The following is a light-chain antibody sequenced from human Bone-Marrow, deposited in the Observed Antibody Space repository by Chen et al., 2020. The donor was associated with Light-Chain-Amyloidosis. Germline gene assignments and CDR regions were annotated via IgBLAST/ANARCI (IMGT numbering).Light chain of an antibody. CDR1: QTISSNY. CDR3: QQYGTSPLT. CDR2: GSS. V-gene: IGKV3-20*01. Sequence: EIVLTQSPGTLSLSPGEGANLSCRASQTISSNYLTWYQQKFGQAPRLLIYGSSSRATGIPDRFTGSGSETDFTLTINRLAPEDFAMYYCQQYGTSPLTFGGGTKVEIK. J-gene: IGKJ4*01.